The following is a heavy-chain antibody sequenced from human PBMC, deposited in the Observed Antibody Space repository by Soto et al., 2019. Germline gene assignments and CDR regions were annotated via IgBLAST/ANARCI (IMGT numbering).Heavy chain of an antibody. J-gene: IGHJ4*02. CDR3: ARESAGFFWSGYYPFDN. D-gene: IGHD3-3*01. V-gene: IGHV4-34*01. CDR2: INHSGNT. CDR1: GVSFSNSY. Sequence: PSETLSLTCAVYGVSFSNSYWSWIRQPPGKGLEWIGEINHSGNTNYNPSLKSRVTISVDTSKNQFSLKLNSLTAADTAMYYCARESAGFFWSGYYPFDNWGQGTLVTVSS.